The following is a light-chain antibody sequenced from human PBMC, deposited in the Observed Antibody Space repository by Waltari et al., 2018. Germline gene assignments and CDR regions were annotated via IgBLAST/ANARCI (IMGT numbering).Light chain of an antibody. Sequence: TQLTQSPSSLAASVGDRVTISCRTSQVILGYLAWYHQKPGKAPKILIYAASTLQSGVPSRFSGSGSGMDFNITISNLQPEDFATYYCQQLKSYPITFGGGTKVEIK. CDR3: QQLKSYPIT. J-gene: IGKJ4*01. CDR2: AAS. CDR1: QVILGY. V-gene: IGKV1-9*01.